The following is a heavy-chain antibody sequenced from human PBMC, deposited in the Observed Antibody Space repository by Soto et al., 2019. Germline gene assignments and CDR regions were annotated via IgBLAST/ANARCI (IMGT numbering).Heavy chain of an antibody. J-gene: IGHJ4*02. CDR3: VSHTCPDCYSIGY. CDR1: GFSFSSYS. D-gene: IGHD2-21*02. CDR2: ISSSSTGI. V-gene: IGHV3-21*01. Sequence: PGGSLRLSCAASGFSFSSYSMSWVRQAPGKGLEWVSSISSSSTGIFYGDSVKGRFIISRDSAENSLYLQINSLRAEATAVYYCVSHTCPDCYSIGYWGLGTLVTVSS.